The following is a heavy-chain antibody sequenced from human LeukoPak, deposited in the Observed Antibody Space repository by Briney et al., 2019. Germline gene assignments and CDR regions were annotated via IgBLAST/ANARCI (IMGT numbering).Heavy chain of an antibody. CDR1: GYSISSGYY. V-gene: IGHV4-38-2*02. D-gene: IGHD5-24*01. CDR3: ARAHYNDHDDAFDM. CDR2: IYHSGST. Sequence: SETLSLTCTVSGYSISSGYYWGWIRQPPGKGLEWIGSIYHSGSTNYNPSLKSRVTISVDRTKNQFSLKLTSVTAADTALYYCARAHYNDHDDAFDMWGQGTMVTVSS. J-gene: IGHJ3*02.